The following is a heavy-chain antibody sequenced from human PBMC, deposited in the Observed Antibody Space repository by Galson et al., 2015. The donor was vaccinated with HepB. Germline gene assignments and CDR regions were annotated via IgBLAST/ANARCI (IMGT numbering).Heavy chain of an antibody. CDR3: ARDSDKDSGYDY. V-gene: IGHV3-21*06. D-gene: IGHD5-12*01. J-gene: IGHJ4*02. CDR2: ISSSSSYI. CDR1: GFTFSSYS. Sequence: SLRLSCAASGFTFSSYSMNWVRQAPGKGLEWVSSISSSSSYIYYADSVKGRFTISRDNAKNSLYLQMNSLRAEDTAVYYCARDSDKDSGYDYWGQGTLVTVSS.